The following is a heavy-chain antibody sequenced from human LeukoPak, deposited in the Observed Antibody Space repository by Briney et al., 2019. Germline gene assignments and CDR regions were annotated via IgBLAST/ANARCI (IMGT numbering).Heavy chain of an antibody. CDR2: GYYSGST. CDR1: GGSISSGNYY. V-gene: IGHV4-39*01. CDR3: ARPRSISAAVPRWFAP. J-gene: IGHJ5*02. Sequence: PSETLSLTCTVSGGSISSGNYYLGWVRQPPRKGLEWIWSGYYSGSTYYNSSIESRVNISVATSKNKFSLRLRSATVADTAVYFCARPRSISAAVPRWFAPWGQGTLVTVSS. D-gene: IGHD6-13*01.